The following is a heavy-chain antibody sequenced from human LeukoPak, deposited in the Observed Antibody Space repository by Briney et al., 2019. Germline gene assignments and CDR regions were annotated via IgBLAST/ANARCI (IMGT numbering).Heavy chain of an antibody. D-gene: IGHD6-13*01. CDR1: GFSLSTSGMC. Sequence: SGPALVKPTQTLTLTCTFSGFSLSTSGMCVSWIRQPPGKALEWLARIDWDDDKYYSTSLKTRLTISKDISKNQVVLTMTNMDPVDTATYYCARIRDPAYSSSWYDDYWGQGTLVTVSS. J-gene: IGHJ4*02. V-gene: IGHV2-70*11. CDR3: ARIRDPAYSSSWYDDY. CDR2: IDWDDDK.